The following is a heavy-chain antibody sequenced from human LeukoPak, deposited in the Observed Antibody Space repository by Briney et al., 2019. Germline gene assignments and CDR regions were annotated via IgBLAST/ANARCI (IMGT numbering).Heavy chain of an antibody. CDR1: GFTFSSYS. CDR2: ISSSSSTI. D-gene: IGHD6-13*01. Sequence: GGSLRLSCAASGFTFSSYSMNWARQAPGKGLEWVSYISSSSSTIYYADSVEGRFTISRDNAKNSLYLQMNSLRAEDTAVYYCAKDPSTAAAGHWGQGTLVTVSS. V-gene: IGHV3-48*01. J-gene: IGHJ4*02. CDR3: AKDPSTAAAGH.